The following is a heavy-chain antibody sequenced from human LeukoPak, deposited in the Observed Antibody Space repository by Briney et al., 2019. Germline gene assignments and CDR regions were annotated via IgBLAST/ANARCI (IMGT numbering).Heavy chain of an antibody. V-gene: IGHV3-7*01. D-gene: IGHD1-26*01. J-gene: IGHJ4*02. Sequence: GGSLGLSCGASGFIFSSHWMSWVRQASGKGLEWVANIKHDGSEKYYVDSVKGRFTISLDSAKRSLYLQMNSLKDEDTAVYYCERDPHWGAGYFDFWGQGALVTVSS. CDR2: IKHDGSEK. CDR1: GFIFSSHW. CDR3: ERDPHWGAGYFDF.